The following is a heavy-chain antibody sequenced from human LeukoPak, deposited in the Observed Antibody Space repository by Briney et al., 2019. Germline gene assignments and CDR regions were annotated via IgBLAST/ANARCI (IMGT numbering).Heavy chain of an antibody. CDR3: AKSSYYDSSGFYREYYDY. J-gene: IGHJ4*02. CDR2: ISGSGGST. Sequence: PGGSLRLSCAASGFTFSSYAMSWVRQAPGKGLEWVSAISGSGGSTYYADSVKGRFTISRDNSKNTLYLQMNSLRAEDTAVYYCAKSSYYDSSGFYREYYDYWGQGTLVPVSS. V-gene: IGHV3-23*01. D-gene: IGHD3-22*01. CDR1: GFTFSSYA.